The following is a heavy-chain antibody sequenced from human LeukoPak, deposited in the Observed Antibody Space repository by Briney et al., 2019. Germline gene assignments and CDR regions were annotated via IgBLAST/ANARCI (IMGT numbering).Heavy chain of an antibody. J-gene: IGHJ4*02. V-gene: IGHV1-69*05. D-gene: IGHD2-2*01. CDR2: IIPIFGTA. CDR3: ARVSGGYCSSTSCPFGY. CDR1: GGTFSSYS. Sequence: SVKVSCKASGGTFSSYSITWVRQAPGQGLEWMGGIIPIFGTANYAQKFQGRVTITTDESTSTAYMKLSSLRSEDTAVYYCARVSGGYCSSTSCPFGYWGQGTLVTVSS.